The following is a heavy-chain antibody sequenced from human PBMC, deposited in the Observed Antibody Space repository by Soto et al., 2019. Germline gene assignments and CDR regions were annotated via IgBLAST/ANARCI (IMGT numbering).Heavy chain of an antibody. CDR3: GKGFSGGYPPPDVAFDI. J-gene: IGHJ3*02. V-gene: IGHV3-64D*08. Sequence: GGSLRLSCSASGFTFSSYAMHWVRQAPGKGLEYVSAISSNGGSTYYADSVKGRFTISRDNSKNTLYLQMSSLRAEDPAGNYWGKGFSGGYPPPDVAFDIWGQGTMVTVSS. CDR2: ISSNGGST. CDR1: GFTFSSYA. D-gene: IGHD1-26*01.